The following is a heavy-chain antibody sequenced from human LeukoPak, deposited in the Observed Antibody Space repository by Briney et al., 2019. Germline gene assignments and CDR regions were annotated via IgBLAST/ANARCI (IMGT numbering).Heavy chain of an antibody. D-gene: IGHD3-10*01. V-gene: IGHV3-30*18. CDR1: GFTFSSYG. CDR2: ISYDGSNK. CDR3: SKDGRLWFGEYFDY. J-gene: IGHJ4*02. Sequence: PGRSLRLSCAASGFTFSSYGMHWVRQAPGKGLEWVAVISYDGSNKYYADSVKGRFTISRDNSKNTLYLQMNSLRAEDTAVYYCSKDGRLWFGEYFDYWGQGTLVTVSS.